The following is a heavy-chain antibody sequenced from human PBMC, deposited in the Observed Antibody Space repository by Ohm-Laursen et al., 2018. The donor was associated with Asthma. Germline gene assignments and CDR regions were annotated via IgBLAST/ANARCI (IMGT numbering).Heavy chain of an antibody. CDR1: GGSVSSGSYY. CDR2: IYYSGRT. Sequence: GTLSLTCTVSGGSVSSGSYYWSWIRQPPGKGLEWIGYIYYSGRTNYNPSLKSRVTISVDTSKNQFSLKLSSVTAADTAVYYCARSSYYDFWSGYYNPGYFDYWGQGTLVTVSS. CDR3: ARSSYYDFWSGYYNPGYFDY. D-gene: IGHD3-3*01. V-gene: IGHV4-61*01. J-gene: IGHJ4*02.